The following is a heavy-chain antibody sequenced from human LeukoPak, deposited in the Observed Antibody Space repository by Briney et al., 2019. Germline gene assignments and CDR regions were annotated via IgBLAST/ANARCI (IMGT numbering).Heavy chain of an antibody. CDR1: GFPFSSHD. V-gene: IGHV3-13*01. CDR3: ARTVGYGDYSWFDP. J-gene: IGHJ5*02. CDR2: IGAAGDT. Sequence: PGGSLRLSCAASGFPFSSHDMHWVRQATGKSLEWVSVIGAAGDTYYSVSVKGRFTISRDNSKNTLYLQMNSLRAEDTAVYYCARTVGYGDYSWFDPWGQGTLVTVSS. D-gene: IGHD4-17*01.